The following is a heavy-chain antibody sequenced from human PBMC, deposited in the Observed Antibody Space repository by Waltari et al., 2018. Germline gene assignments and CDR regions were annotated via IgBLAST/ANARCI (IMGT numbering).Heavy chain of an antibody. CDR1: GYTFTSYA. CDR3: ARDARLPFGGGYFDWLTGDLGY. V-gene: IGHV1-3*03. Sequence: QVQLVQSGAEVKKPGASVKVSCKASGYTFTSYAMHWVRQAPGQRLEWMGWINAGNGNTKYSQEFQGRVTITRDTSASTAYMELSSLRSEDMSVYYCARDARLPFGGGYFDWLTGDLGYWGQGTLVTVSS. J-gene: IGHJ4*02. D-gene: IGHD3-9*01. CDR2: INAGNGNT.